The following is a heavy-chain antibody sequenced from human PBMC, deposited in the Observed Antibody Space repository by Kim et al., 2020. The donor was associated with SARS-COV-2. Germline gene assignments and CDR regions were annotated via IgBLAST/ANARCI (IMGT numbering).Heavy chain of an antibody. CDR1: GYSFTSYW. V-gene: IGHV5-10-1*01. D-gene: IGHD5-18*01. Sequence: GESLKISCKGSGYSFTSYWISWVRQMPGKGLEWMGRIDPSDSYTNYSPSFQGHVTISADKSISTAYLQWSSLKASDTAMYYCASQKRGYSCLDVWGQGTTVTVSS. CDR3: ASQKRGYSCLDV. J-gene: IGHJ6*02. CDR2: IDPSDSYT.